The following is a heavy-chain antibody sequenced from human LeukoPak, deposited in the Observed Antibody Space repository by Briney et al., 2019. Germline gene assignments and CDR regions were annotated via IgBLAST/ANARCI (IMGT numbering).Heavy chain of an antibody. Sequence: GGSLTLSCAASGFTVSSKYMSWVRQAPGKGLEWVSVIYSGGSTYYADSVKGRFTISRDNSKNTLYLQMNSLRAEDTAVYYCAKAAGATVVTPGDYWGQGTLVTVSS. D-gene: IGHD4-23*01. CDR1: GFTVSSKY. CDR2: IYSGGST. V-gene: IGHV3-66*01. J-gene: IGHJ4*02. CDR3: AKAAGATVVTPGDY.